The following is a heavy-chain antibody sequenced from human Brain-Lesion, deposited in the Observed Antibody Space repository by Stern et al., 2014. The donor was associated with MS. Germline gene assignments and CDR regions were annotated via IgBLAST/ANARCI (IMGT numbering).Heavy chain of an antibody. CDR1: GFTFDDYA. Sequence: VQLGQSGGDLVQPGRSLRLSCAAFGFTFDDYAMHWVRPGPGKGLEWVAGISWNSGTIGYADSVKGRFTTSRDNAYSSLYLQMNSLRPEDTALYYCARDITGSSAYFAYWGQGTLVTVSS. CDR2: ISWNSGTI. V-gene: IGHV3-9*01. D-gene: IGHD1-14*01. CDR3: ARDITGSSAYFAY. J-gene: IGHJ4*02.